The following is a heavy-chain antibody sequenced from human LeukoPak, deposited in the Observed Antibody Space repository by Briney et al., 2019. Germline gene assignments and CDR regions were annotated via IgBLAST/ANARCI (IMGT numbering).Heavy chain of an antibody. CDR3: ARKDGYTSSWSFDY. Sequence: GGSLRLSCAASGFTFSSYSMNWVRQAPGKGLEGVSAIDRGVGSTYYADSVKGRFTISRDNSKNTLYLQMNRLRAEDTAVYSCARKDGYTSSWSFDYWGQGTLVTVSS. J-gene: IGHJ4*02. D-gene: IGHD6-13*01. CDR2: IDRGVGST. CDR1: GFTFSSYS. V-gene: IGHV3-23*01.